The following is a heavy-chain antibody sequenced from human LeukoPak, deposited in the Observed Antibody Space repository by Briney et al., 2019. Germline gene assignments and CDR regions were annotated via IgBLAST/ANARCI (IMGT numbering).Heavy chain of an antibody. CDR1: GGSISSGGYY. V-gene: IGHV4-31*03. CDR2: IYYSGST. CDR3: ARGPRVVVVITTGYFDY. D-gene: IGHD3-22*01. J-gene: IGHJ4*02. Sequence: KASETLSLTCTVSGGSISSGGYYWSWIRQHPGKGLEWIGYIYYSGSTYYNPSLKSRVTISVDTSKNQFSLKLSSVTAADTAVYYCARGPRVVVVITTGYFDYWGQGTLVTVSS.